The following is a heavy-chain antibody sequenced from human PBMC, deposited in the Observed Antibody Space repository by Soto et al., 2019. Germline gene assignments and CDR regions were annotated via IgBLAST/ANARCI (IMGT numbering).Heavy chain of an antibody. V-gene: IGHV1-46*01. J-gene: IGHJ4*02. D-gene: IGHD2-8*01. CDR2: INPRGGST. CDR1: GYTFTSYY. Sequence: QVQLVQSGAEVKKPGASVKVSCKASGYTFTSYYMHWVRQAPGQGLEWMGIINPRGGSTSYAQKFQGRVTMTRDTSTSTVYMELSSLRSEDTAVYYCARVGVYCTNGVCYMDYWGQGTLVTVSS. CDR3: ARVGVYCTNGVCYMDY.